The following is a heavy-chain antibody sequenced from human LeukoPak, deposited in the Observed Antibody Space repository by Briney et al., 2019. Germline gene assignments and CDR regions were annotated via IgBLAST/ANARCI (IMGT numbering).Heavy chain of an antibody. D-gene: IGHD4-17*01. J-gene: IGHJ4*02. CDR3: AREEYGDHMW. CDR1: GFTFSRYW. Sequence: GGSLRLSCAASGFTFSRYWVSWVRQAPGKGLEWVANIKQDESEKYYVDSVKGRFTISRDNARNSLYLQMNNLRAEDTAVYYCAREEYGDHMWWGQGTLVTVSS. CDR2: IKQDESEK. V-gene: IGHV3-7*01.